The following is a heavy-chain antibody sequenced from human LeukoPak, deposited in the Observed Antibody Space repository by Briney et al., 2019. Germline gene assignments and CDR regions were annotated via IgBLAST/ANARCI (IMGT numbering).Heavy chain of an antibody. CDR2: IYTSGST. V-gene: IGHV4-61*02. Sequence: SETLSLTCTVSGGSISSGSYYWSWIRQPAGKGMEWIGRIYTSGSTNYNPSLKSRVTISVDTSKNQFSLKLSSVTAADTAVYYCARDLVRSYYYMDVWGKGTTVTVSS. CDR1: GGSISSGSYY. J-gene: IGHJ6*03. CDR3: ARDLVRSYYYMDV. D-gene: IGHD2-8*02.